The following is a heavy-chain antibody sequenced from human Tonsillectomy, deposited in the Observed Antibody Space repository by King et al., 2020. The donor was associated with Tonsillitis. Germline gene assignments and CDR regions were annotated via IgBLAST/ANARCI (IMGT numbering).Heavy chain of an antibody. CDR1: GYTFTGYY. Sequence: LQLVQSGAEVKKPGASVKVSCKASGYTFTGYYMHWVRQAPGQGLEWMGWINPNSGGTNYAQKSQGRVTMTRDTSISTAYMELSRLRSDDTAVYYCARDLNVVVPAAISFMFDPWGQGTLVTVSS. CDR2: INPNSGGT. D-gene: IGHD2-2*01. J-gene: IGHJ5*02. CDR3: ARDLNVVVPAAISFMFDP. V-gene: IGHV1-2*02.